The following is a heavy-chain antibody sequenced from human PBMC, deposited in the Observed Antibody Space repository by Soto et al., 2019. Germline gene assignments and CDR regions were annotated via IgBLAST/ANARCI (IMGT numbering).Heavy chain of an antibody. CDR1: GFSFRDHS. CDR2: ISSSSENI. V-gene: IGHV3-48*02. CDR3: ARLPKGSVVNG. Sequence: PGGSLRLSCVVSGFSFRDHSMNWVRQPPGKGLQWISYISSSSENIYYADSVKGRITVSRDNAKNTLFLQMNSLRDDDSAIYYCARLPKGSVVNGWGQGSLVTVSS. D-gene: IGHD2-8*02. J-gene: IGHJ4*01.